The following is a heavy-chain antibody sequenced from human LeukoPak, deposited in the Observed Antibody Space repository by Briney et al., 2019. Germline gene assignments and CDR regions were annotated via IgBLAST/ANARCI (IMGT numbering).Heavy chain of an antibody. CDR1: GYTFTGYY. J-gene: IGHJ6*02. CDR3: ARDRGPMRDYSSRGVSYGMDV. V-gene: IGHV1-2*04. D-gene: IGHD6-13*01. Sequence: ASVKVSCTASGYTFTGYYMHWVRQAPGQGLEWMGWINPNSGGTNYAQKFQGWVTMTRDTSISTAYMELSRLRSDDTAVYYCARDRGPMRDYSSRGVSYGMDVWGQGTTVTVS. CDR2: INPNSGGT.